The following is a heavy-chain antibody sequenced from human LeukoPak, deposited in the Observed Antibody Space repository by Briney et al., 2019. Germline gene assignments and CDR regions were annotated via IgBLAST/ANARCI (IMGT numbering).Heavy chain of an antibody. V-gene: IGHV1-18*01. Sequence: ASVKVSCKASGYTFTSYGIGWVRQAPGQGLEWMGWISAYNGNTNYAQKLQGRVTMTTDTSTSTAYMELRSLRSDDTAVYYCARSKYNWNHKTFYYFDYWGQGTLVTVSS. CDR2: ISAYNGNT. D-gene: IGHD1-1*01. CDR3: ARSKYNWNHKTFYYFDY. CDR1: GYTFTSYG. J-gene: IGHJ4*02.